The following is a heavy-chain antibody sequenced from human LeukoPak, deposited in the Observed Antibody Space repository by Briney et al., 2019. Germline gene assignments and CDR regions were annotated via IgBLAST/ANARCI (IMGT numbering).Heavy chain of an antibody. CDR1: GYTLTELS. CDR3: ATDPTRYSSGWNDY. Sequence: ASVEVSCKVSGYTLTELSMHWVRQAPGKGLEWMGGFDPEDGETIYAQKFQGRVTMTEDTSTDTAYMELSSLRSEDTAVYYCATDPTRYSSGWNDYWGQGTLVTVSS. D-gene: IGHD6-19*01. J-gene: IGHJ4*02. CDR2: FDPEDGET. V-gene: IGHV1-24*01.